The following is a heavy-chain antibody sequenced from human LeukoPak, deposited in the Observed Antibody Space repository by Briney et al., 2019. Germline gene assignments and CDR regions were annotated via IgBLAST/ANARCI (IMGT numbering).Heavy chain of an antibody. J-gene: IGHJ4*02. V-gene: IGHV3-48*04. CDR2: ISSSRYII. Sequence: GGSLRLSCTASGFTFSDYSMNWVRQAPGKGLEWVSYISSSRYIIYYADSVKGRFTISRDNSKNTLDLQMNGLRAEDTAVYYCARVAYYGSGTSFDSSSQGTLVTVSS. CDR3: ARVAYYGSGTSFDS. CDR1: GFTFSDYS. D-gene: IGHD3-10*01.